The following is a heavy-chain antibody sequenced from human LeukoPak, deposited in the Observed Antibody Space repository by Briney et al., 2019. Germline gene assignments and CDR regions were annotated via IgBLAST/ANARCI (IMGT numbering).Heavy chain of an antibody. V-gene: IGHV3-30*04. Sequence: GRSLRLSCAASGFTFSTYPMHRVRQAPGKGLEWVAVISNDGSNKYYADSVKGRFTLSRDSSKNTLYLQMNSLRSDDTAVYYCARAVVPVGPRPYNWFDPWGQGTLVTVSS. D-gene: IGHD2-2*01. J-gene: IGHJ5*02. CDR2: ISNDGSNK. CDR3: ARAVVPVGPRPYNWFDP. CDR1: GFTFSTYP.